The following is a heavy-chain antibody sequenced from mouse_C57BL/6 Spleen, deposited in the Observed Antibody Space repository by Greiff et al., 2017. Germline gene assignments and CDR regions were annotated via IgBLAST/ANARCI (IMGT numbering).Heavy chain of an antibody. J-gene: IGHJ3*01. V-gene: IGHV1-39*01. CDR1: GYSFTDYN. D-gene: IGHD3-2*02. CDR2: INPNYGTT. CDR3: AREGSSGYRFAY. Sequence: VQLQQSGPELVKPGASVKISCKASGYSFTDYNMNWVKQSNGKSLEWIGVINPNYGTTSYNQKFKGKATLTVNKSSSTAYMHLNCLTSEDSAVYYCAREGSSGYRFAYWGQGTLVTVSA.